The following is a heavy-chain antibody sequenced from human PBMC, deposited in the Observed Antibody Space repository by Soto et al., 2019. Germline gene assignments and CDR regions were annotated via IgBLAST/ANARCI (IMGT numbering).Heavy chain of an antibody. CDR2: ISGSGGST. Sequence: PGGSLRLSCAASGFTFSSYAMSWVRQAPGKGLEWVSAISGSGGSTYYADSVKGRFTISRDNSKNTLYLQMNSLRAEDTAVYYCARGEVVPAAMGGFDYWGQGTLVTVSS. D-gene: IGHD2-2*01. V-gene: IGHV3-23*01. CDR1: GFTFSSYA. J-gene: IGHJ4*02. CDR3: ARGEVVPAAMGGFDY.